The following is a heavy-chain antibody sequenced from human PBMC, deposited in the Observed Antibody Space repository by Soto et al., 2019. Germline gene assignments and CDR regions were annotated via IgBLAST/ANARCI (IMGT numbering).Heavy chain of an antibody. CDR2: ISDYNGNT. CDR1: GYTFSSYG. CDR3: ARAGYYSGSGTFSPTRFYGMDV. V-gene: IGHV1-18*01. J-gene: IGHJ6*02. D-gene: IGHD3-10*01. Sequence: QAQLVQSGVEVKNAGASVKVSCKASGYTFSSYGISWARQAPGQGLEWMGWISDYNGNTQYAHKFQGRVFMTTDTATRTADIELRGLRSDDTAVYFCARAGYYSGSGTFSPTRFYGMDVWGQGTTVTVAS.